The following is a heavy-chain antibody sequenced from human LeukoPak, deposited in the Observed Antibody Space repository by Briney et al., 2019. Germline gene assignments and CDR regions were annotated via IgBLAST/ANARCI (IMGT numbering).Heavy chain of an antibody. CDR1: GGSISSGGYS. D-gene: IGHD2-8*01. Sequence: RTSETLSLTCAVSGGSISSGGYSWSWIRQPPGKGLEWIGYIYHSGSTYYNPSLKSRVTISVDRSKNQFSLKLSSVTAADTAVYYCARSSVLNGIGAFDIWGQGTMVTVSS. V-gene: IGHV4-30-2*01. CDR3: ARSSVLNGIGAFDI. CDR2: IYHSGST. J-gene: IGHJ3*02.